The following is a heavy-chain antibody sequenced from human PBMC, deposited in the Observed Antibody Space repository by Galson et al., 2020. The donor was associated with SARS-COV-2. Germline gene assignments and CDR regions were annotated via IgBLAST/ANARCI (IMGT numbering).Heavy chain of an antibody. D-gene: IGHD2-8*01. CDR3: ARDPYCTNGVCREFDY. J-gene: IGHJ4*02. Sequence: ASVKVSCKASGYTFTGYYMHWVRQAPGQGLEWMGWINPNSGGTNYAQKFQGWVTMTRDTSISTAYMELSRLRSDDTAVYYCARDPYCTNGVCREFDYWGQGTLVTVSS. CDR2: INPNSGGT. CDR1: GYTFTGYY. V-gene: IGHV1-2*04.